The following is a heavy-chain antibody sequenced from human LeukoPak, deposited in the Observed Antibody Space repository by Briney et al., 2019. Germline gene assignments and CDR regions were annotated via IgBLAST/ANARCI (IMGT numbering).Heavy chain of an antibody. V-gene: IGHV3-23*01. Sequence: GGSLRLSCAASGFTFSSYAMSWVRQAPGKGLEWVSAISGSGGSTYYADSVKGRFTISRDNSKNTLYLQMNSLRAEDTAVYYCAKEITYYDFWSGHYYYYMDVWGKGTTVTVSS. CDR3: AKEITYYDFWSGHYYYYMDV. D-gene: IGHD3-3*01. CDR1: GFTFSSYA. J-gene: IGHJ6*03. CDR2: ISGSGGST.